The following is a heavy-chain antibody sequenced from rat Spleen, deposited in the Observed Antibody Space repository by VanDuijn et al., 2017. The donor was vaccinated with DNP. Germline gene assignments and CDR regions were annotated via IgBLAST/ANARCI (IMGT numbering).Heavy chain of an antibody. Sequence: QVQLKESGPGLVQPSQTLSLTCTVSGFSLTSNSVSWIRQPPGKGLEWIAAVSSGGNTYYNSGLKSRLSISRDTSKNQVFLKMNSLQTDDTAIYFCTRDMTYWGQGVMVTVSS. CDR3: TRDMTY. J-gene: IGHJ2*01. CDR1: GFSLTSNS. CDR2: VSSGGNT. V-gene: IGHV2-6*01. D-gene: IGHD1-7*01.